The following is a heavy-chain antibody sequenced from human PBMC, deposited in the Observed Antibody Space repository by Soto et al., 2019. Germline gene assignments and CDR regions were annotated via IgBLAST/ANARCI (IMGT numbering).Heavy chain of an antibody. CDR1: GYSFTSYW. V-gene: IGHV5-51*01. CDR3: ALIDQYYFDY. Sequence: VEALKLSCKGSGYSFTSYWIGWVRQMPGKGLEWMGIIYPGDSDTRYSPSFQGQVTISADKSISTAYLQWSSLKASDTAMYYCALIDQYYFDYWGQGTLVTVSS. CDR2: IYPGDSDT. D-gene: IGHD3-16*01. J-gene: IGHJ4*02.